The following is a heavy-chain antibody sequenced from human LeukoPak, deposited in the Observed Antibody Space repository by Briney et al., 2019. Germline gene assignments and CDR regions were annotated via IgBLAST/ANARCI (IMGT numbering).Heavy chain of an antibody. CDR2: IKLDGSEK. V-gene: IGHV3-7*01. J-gene: IGHJ6*02. CDR1: GFTFSSYA. CDR3: ARDSLVRVYYGMDV. Sequence: QPGGSLRLSCAASGFTFSSYAMSWVRQAPGKGLEWVANIKLDGSEKYYVDSVKGRFTISRDNAKNSLYLEMNSLRAEDTAVYYCARDSLVRVYYGMDVWGQGTTVTVSS. D-gene: IGHD1-26*01.